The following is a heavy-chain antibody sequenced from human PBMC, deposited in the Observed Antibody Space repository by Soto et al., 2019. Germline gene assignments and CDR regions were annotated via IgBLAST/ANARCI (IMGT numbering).Heavy chain of an antibody. J-gene: IGHJ4*02. CDR2: IYSGGST. Sequence: PGGSLRLSCAASGLTVSSNYMSWVRQAPGKGLEWVSVIYSGGSTYYADSVKGRFTISRDNSKNTLYLQMNSLRAEDTAVYYCASSRRSDCLFDYWGQGTLVTVSS. V-gene: IGHV3-53*01. CDR3: ASSRRSDCLFDY. CDR1: GLTVSSNY. D-gene: IGHD2-21*02.